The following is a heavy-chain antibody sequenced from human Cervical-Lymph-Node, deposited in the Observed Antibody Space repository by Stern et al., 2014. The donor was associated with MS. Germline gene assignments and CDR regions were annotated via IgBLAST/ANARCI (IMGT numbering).Heavy chain of an antibody. J-gene: IGHJ6*02. CDR2: VDSDGTST. D-gene: IGHD3-10*01. Sequence: EVQLVESGGGFVQPGGSLRLSCGASGVTFSSHWMHWVRQAPGKGLVWVSRVDSDGTSTSDVDSVKGRFIISRDNAKNTLYLQMNNLRPEDTAVYYCARGRYYAMDVWGQGTTVTVSS. CDR3: ARGRYYAMDV. V-gene: IGHV3-74*02. CDR1: GVTFSSHW.